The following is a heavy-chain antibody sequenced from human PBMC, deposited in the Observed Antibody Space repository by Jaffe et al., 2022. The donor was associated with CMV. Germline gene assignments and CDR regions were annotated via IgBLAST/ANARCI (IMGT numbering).Heavy chain of an antibody. J-gene: IGHJ6*03. CDR1: GGSISSSSYY. D-gene: IGHD4-4*01. Sequence: QLQLQESGPGLVKPSETLSLTCTVSGGSISSSSYYWGWIRQPPGKGLEWIGSIYYSGSTYYNPSLKSRVTISVDTSKNQFSLKLSSVTAADTAVYYCARRATVAVPNYYYMDVWGKGTTVTVSS. CDR3: ARRATVAVPNYYYMDV. V-gene: IGHV4-39*01. CDR2: IYYSGST.